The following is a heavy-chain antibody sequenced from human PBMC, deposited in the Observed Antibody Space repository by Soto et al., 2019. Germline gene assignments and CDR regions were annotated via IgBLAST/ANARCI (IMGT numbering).Heavy chain of an antibody. V-gene: IGHV3-23*01. D-gene: IGHD3-10*01. CDR1: GFTFSSYA. CDR2: ISGTGDSR. Sequence: EVQLLESGGGLVQPGGSLRLSCAASGFTFSSYAMTWVRQAPGKGLEWVSAISGTGDSRHYTDSVKGRFTISRDNSKNPLYLQMNSLRAKDTAIFYCAKSRAAFFYCSGSGRIFDYWGQGTLVTVSS. J-gene: IGHJ4*02. CDR3: AKSRAAFFYCSGSGRIFDY.